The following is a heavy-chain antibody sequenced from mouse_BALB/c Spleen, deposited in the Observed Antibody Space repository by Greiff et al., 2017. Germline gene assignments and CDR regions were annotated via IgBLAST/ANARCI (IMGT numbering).Heavy chain of an antibody. CDR2: ISSGSSTI. J-gene: IGHJ2*01. CDR1: GFTFSSFG. D-gene: IGHD2-14*01. V-gene: IGHV5-17*02. CDR3: ARSPYYRSYYFDY. Sequence: EVHLVESGGGLVQPGGSRKLSCAASGFTFSSFGMHWVRQAPEKGLEWVAYISSGSSTIYYADTVKGRFTISRDNPKNTLFLQMTSLRSEDTAMYYCARSPYYRSYYFDYWGQGTTLTVSS.